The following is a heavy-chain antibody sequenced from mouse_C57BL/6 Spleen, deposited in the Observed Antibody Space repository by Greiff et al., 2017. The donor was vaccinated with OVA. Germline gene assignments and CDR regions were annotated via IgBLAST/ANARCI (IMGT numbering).Heavy chain of an antibody. V-gene: IGHV1-15*01. D-gene: IGHD2-1*01. CDR1: GYTFTDYE. CDR2: IDPETGGT. CDR3: TKDYGNYDLWYFDV. J-gene: IGHJ1*03. Sequence: QVHVKQSGAELVRPGASVTLSCKASGYTFTDYEMHWVKQTPVHGLEWIGAIDPETGGTAYNQKFKGKAILTADKSSSTAYMELRSLTSEDSAVYYCTKDYGNYDLWYFDVWGTGTTVTVSS.